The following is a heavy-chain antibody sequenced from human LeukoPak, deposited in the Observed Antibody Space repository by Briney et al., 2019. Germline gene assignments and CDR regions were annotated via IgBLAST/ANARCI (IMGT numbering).Heavy chain of an antibody. CDR1: GFTVSRNY. CDR3: AKGERQQLVS. Sequence: GGSLRLSCAVSGFTVSRNYMSWIRQAPGKGLEWVSAISGSGGSTYYADSVKGRFTISRDNSKNTLYLQMNSLRAEDTAVYYCAKGERQQLVSWGQGTLVTVSS. J-gene: IGHJ5*02. D-gene: IGHD6-13*01. V-gene: IGHV3-23*01. CDR2: ISGSGGST.